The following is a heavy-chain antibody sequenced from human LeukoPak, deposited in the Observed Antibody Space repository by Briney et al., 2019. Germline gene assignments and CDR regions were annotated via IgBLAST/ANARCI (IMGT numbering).Heavy chain of an antibody. J-gene: IGHJ4*02. V-gene: IGHV3-30-3*01. D-gene: IGHD6-19*01. Sequence: GRSLRLSCAASGFTFSSYAMHWVRQAPGKGLEWVAVISYDGSNKYYADSVKGRFTISRDNSKNTLFLQMHSLRAEDTATYYCARRGSSGCFDFWGQGTLVTVSS. CDR2: ISYDGSNK. CDR1: GFTFSSYA. CDR3: ARRGSSGCFDF.